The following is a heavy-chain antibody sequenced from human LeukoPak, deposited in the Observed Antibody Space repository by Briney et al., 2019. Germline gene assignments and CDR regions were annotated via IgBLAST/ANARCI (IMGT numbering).Heavy chain of an antibody. D-gene: IGHD2-15*01. CDR2: ISGSGGST. CDR3: AKGVGDYYYYYMDV. J-gene: IGHJ6*03. V-gene: IGHV3-23*01. CDR1: GFTFSSYG. Sequence: PGGSLRLSCAASGFTFSSYGMSWVRQAPGKGLEWVSAISGSGGSTYYADSVKGRFTISRDNSKNTLYLQMNSLRAEDTAVYYCAKGVGDYYYYYMDVWGKGTTVTISS.